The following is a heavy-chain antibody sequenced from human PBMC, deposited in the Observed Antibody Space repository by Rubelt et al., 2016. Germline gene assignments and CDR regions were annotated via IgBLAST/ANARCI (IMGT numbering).Heavy chain of an antibody. CDR3: ARRAYYYGSGSYPVDY. J-gene: IGHJ4*02. V-gene: IGHV4-34*01. D-gene: IGHD3-10*01. CDR2: INHSGST. Sequence: QVQLQQWGAGLLKPSETLSLTCAVYGGSFSGYYWSWIRQPPGKGLEWIGEINHSGSTNYNPSLKSRVTIAVDTSKIQFSLKRSSVTAADTAVYYCARRAYYYGSGSYPVDYWGQGTLVTVSS. CDR1: GGSFSGYY.